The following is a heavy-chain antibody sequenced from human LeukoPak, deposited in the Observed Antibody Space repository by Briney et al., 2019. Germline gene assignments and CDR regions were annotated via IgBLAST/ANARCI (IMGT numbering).Heavy chain of an antibody. J-gene: IGHJ4*02. V-gene: IGHV4-30-2*01. CDR3: AREAYGSGSYYNDY. D-gene: IGHD3-10*01. Sequence: SQTLSLTCTVSGGSISSGGYYWSWIRQPPGKGLEWIGYIYHSGSTYYNPSLKSRVTISVDTSKNQFSLKLSSVTAADTAVYYCAREAYGSGSYYNDYWGQGTLVTVSS. CDR2: IYHSGST. CDR1: GGSISSGGYY.